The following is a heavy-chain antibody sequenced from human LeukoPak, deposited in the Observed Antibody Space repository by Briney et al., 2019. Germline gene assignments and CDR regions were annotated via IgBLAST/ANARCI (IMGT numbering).Heavy chain of an antibody. CDR3: ARDNPFKYDYVN. CDR2: IYTTGST. Sequence: NPSQTLSLTCTVSGGSISSGSYYWSWIRQPAGKKLEWIGRIYTTGSTNYSPSLKSRVTISADTSKNQFSLKLSSVTAADTAVYYCARDNPFKYDYVNWGQGTLVTVSS. D-gene: IGHD3-16*01. J-gene: IGHJ4*02. V-gene: IGHV4-61*02. CDR1: GGSISSGSYY.